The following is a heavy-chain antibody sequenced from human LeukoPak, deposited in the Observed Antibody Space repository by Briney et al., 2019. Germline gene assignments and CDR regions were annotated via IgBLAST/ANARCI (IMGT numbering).Heavy chain of an antibody. Sequence: GGSLRLSCAASGFTFSNYGMHWVRQAPGKGLEWVAVIYYDGGNKYYVDSVKGRFTISRDNSKNTLYLQMNSLRAEDTAMYYCAKDLLGYGDYWGQGTLVTVSS. CDR1: GFTFSNYG. CDR2: IYYDGGNK. J-gene: IGHJ4*02. CDR3: AKDLLGYGDY. D-gene: IGHD5-12*01. V-gene: IGHV3-33*06.